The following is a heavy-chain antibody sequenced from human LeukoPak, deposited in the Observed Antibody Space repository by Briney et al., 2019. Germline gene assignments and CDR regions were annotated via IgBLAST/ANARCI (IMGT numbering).Heavy chain of an antibody. D-gene: IGHD6-19*01. J-gene: IGHJ4*02. CDR1: GGSFSAYY. V-gene: IGHV4-59*10. Sequence: SETLSLTCAVYGGSFSAYYWSWIRQPAGKGLEWIGRIYTSGSTNYNPSLKSRVTMSVDTSKNQFSLKLSSVTAADTAVYYCARGTAVAATDYWGQGTLVTVSS. CDR3: ARGTAVAATDY. CDR2: IYTSGST.